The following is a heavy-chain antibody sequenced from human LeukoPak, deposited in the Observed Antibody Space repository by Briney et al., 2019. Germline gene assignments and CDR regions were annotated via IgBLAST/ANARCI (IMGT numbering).Heavy chain of an antibody. CDR1: GFTFSSYS. D-gene: IGHD1-1*01. V-gene: IGHV3-21*01. J-gene: IGHJ2*01. CDR3: ARGTGNWYFDL. CDR2: ISSSSSYI. Sequence: GGSLRLSCAASGFTFSSYSTNWVRQAPGKGLEWVSSISSSSSYIYYADSVKGRFTISRDNAKNSLYLQMNSLRAEDTAVYYCARGTGNWYFDLWGRGTLVTVSS.